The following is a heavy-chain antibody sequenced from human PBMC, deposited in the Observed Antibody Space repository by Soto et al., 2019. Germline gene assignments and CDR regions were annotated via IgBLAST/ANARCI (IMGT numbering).Heavy chain of an antibody. Sequence: GGSLRLSCAASGFTVSSNYMSWVRQAPGKGLEWVSVIYSGGSTYYADSVKGRFTISRDNSKNTLYLQMNSLRAEDTAVYYCARVNLAVAFDYWGQGTLVTVSS. CDR3: ARVNLAVAFDY. CDR1: GFTVSSNY. V-gene: IGHV3-53*01. J-gene: IGHJ4*02. CDR2: IYSGGST. D-gene: IGHD6-19*01.